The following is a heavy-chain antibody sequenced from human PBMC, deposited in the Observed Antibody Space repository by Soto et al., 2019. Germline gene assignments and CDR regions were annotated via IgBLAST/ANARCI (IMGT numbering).Heavy chain of an antibody. CDR1: GFSFSHSA. D-gene: IGHD1-26*01. J-gene: IGHJ4*02. Sequence: QMQVVQSGPEVKKPGTSVKVSCKTSGFSFSHSAVQWVRQARGQRLEWIGWIVIGRGTTKYAKNFQGRVTITRDMSTGTAYMGRSSLRSEDTAVYYWAADKGAASGADGFYDRGGQGTLVTVSS. V-gene: IGHV1-58*01. CDR2: IVIGRGTT. CDR3: AADKGAASGADGFYDR.